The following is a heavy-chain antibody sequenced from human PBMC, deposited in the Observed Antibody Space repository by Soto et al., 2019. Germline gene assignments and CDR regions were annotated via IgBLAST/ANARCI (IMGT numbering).Heavy chain of an antibody. V-gene: IGHV3-30-3*01. J-gene: IGHJ4*02. CDR2: ISFDGSYE. CDR1: GFTFSSYS. D-gene: IGHD3-22*01. CDR3: AKAAYYYDSSGYPPLGDY. Sequence: GGSLRLSCAASGFTFSSYSIHWVRQAPGKGLEWVAVISFDGSYEYYADSVKGRFTISRDNSKNTLYLQMNSLRAEDTAVYYCAKAAYYYDSSGYPPLGDYWGQGTLVTVSS.